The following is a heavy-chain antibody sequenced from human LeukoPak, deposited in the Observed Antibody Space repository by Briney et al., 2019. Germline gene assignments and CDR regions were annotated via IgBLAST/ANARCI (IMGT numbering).Heavy chain of an antibody. CDR3: ARAGSSGWYSSLDY. J-gene: IGHJ4*02. V-gene: IGHV4-30-2*01. D-gene: IGHD6-19*01. CDR2: IYHSGST. CDR1: GGSISSGGYY. Sequence: SETLSLTCTVSGGSISSGGYYWSWIRQPPGKGLEWIGYIYHSGSTYYNPSLKSRVTISVDRSKNQFSLKLSSVTAADTAVYYCARAGSSGWYSSLDYWGQGTLVTVSS.